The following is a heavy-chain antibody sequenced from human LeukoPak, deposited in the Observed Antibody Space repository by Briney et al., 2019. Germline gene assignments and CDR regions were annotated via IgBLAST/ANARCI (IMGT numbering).Heavy chain of an antibody. CDR2: IIPILGIA. Sequence: SVKVSCKASGGTFSSYAISWVRQAPRQGLEWMGRIIPILGIANYAQKFQGRVTITADKSTSTAYMELSSLRSEDTAVYYCARVGVVVPAAKRGDYFDYWGQGTLVTVSS. J-gene: IGHJ4*02. CDR3: ARVGVVVPAAKRGDYFDY. V-gene: IGHV1-69*04. CDR1: GGTFSSYA. D-gene: IGHD2-2*01.